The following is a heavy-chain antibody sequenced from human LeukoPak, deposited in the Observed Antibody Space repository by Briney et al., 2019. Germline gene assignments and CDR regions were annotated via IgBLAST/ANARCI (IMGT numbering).Heavy chain of an antibody. Sequence: ASVKVSCKVSGYTLTELSMHWVRQAPGKGLEWMGGFDPEDGETIYAQKFQGRVTVAEDTSTDTAYMELSSLRSEDTAVYYCATDGWEGAGNTEYYFDYWGQGTLVTVSS. CDR3: ATDGWEGAGNTEYYFDY. J-gene: IGHJ4*02. CDR2: FDPEDGET. V-gene: IGHV1-24*01. D-gene: IGHD1/OR15-1a*01. CDR1: GYTLTELS.